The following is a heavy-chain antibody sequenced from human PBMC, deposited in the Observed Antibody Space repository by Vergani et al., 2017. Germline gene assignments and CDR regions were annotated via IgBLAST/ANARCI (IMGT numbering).Heavy chain of an antibody. CDR1: GGSISSGGYY. J-gene: IGHJ6*02. Sequence: QVQLQQWGAGLVKPSQTLSLTCTVSGGSISSGGYYWSWIRQHPGKGLEWIGYIYYSGSTYYNPSLKSRVTISVDTSKNQFSLKLSSVTAADTAVYYCARDRAMTAMVMGRYYYGMDVWGQGTTVTVSS. CDR3: ARDRAMTAMVMGRYYYGMDV. D-gene: IGHD5-18*01. CDR2: IYYSGST. V-gene: IGHV4-31*03.